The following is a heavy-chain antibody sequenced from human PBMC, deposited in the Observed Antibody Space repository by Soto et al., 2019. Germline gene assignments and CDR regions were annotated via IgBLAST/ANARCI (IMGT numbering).Heavy chain of an antibody. CDR2: VYHNGGA. D-gene: IGHD2-21*01. J-gene: IGHJ4*02. Sequence: SETLSLTCTVSGVSIHNSHSFWAWIRQPPGKGLQFIASVYHNGGAHYNSSLKSRVTISVDTANNQVSLRMRSLTAADTAFYYCGRVVEGATRHTDPHSWGQGSLVTVSS. CDR3: GRVVEGATRHTDPHS. CDR1: GVSIHNSHSF. V-gene: IGHV4-39*01.